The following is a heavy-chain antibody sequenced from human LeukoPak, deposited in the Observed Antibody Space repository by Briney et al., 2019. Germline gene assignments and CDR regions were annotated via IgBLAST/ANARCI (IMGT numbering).Heavy chain of an antibody. D-gene: IGHD2-2*01. CDR3: ARDVVAARGSFDY. CDR2: IYTSGST. V-gene: IGHV4-4*07. Sequence: TSETLSLTCTVSGDSINGFYWSWIRQAVGKGLEWIGHIYTSGSTNYNPSLRSRVTMSVDMSKNQFSLKLRSVTAADTAVYYCARDVVAARGSFDYWGQGTLVTVSS. CDR1: GDSINGFY. J-gene: IGHJ4*02.